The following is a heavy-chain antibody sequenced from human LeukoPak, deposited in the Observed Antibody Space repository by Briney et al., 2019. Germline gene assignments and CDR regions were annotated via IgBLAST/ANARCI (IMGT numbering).Heavy chain of an antibody. CDR1: GYSFTSYW. V-gene: IGHV5-51*01. Sequence: PGESLKISCKGSGYSFTSYWIGWVRHMPGKGLEWMGIIYPGDSDTRYSPSFQGQVTISADKSISTAYLQWSSLKASDTAMYYCARGRGYSYGYVRFDPWGQGTLVTVSS. CDR2: IYPGDSDT. D-gene: IGHD5-18*01. J-gene: IGHJ5*02. CDR3: ARGRGYSYGYVRFDP.